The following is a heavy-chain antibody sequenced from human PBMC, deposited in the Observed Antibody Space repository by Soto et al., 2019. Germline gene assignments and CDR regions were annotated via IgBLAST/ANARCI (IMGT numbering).Heavy chain of an antibody. CDR1: GGSISSGGYY. CDR2: IYYSGST. V-gene: IGHV4-31*03. CDR3: ARNLLFTMTPDRYGMDV. J-gene: IGHJ6*02. Sequence: SETLSLTCTVSGGSISSGGYYWSWIRQHPGKGLEWIGYIYYSGSTYYNPSLKSRVTISVDTSKNQFSLKLSSVTAADTAVYYCARNLLFTMTPDRYGMDVWGQGTTVTVSS. D-gene: IGHD3-22*01.